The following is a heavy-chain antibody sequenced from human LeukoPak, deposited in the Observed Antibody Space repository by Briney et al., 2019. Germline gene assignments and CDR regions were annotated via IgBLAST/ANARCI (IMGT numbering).Heavy chain of an antibody. CDR1: GDSTNSVAYS. CDR3: ARESRGPHDHLDY. CDR2: TLHSGST. J-gene: IGHJ4*02. D-gene: IGHD3-10*01. Sequence: ASETLSLTCTVSGDSTNSVAYSWSWIRQHPGRGLEWIGYTLHSGSTYYNPSLKSRVTISVATSKKQFSLRLNSVTAADTAVYFCARESRGPHDHLDYWGQGTLAIVSS. V-gene: IGHV4-31*03.